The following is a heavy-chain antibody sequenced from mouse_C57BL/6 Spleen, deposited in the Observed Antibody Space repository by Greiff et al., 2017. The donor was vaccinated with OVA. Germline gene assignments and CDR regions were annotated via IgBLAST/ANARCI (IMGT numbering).Heavy chain of an antibody. Sequence: DVKLVESEGGLVQPGSSMKLSCTASGFTFSDYYMAWVRQVPEKGLEWVANINYDGSSTYYLDSLKSRFIISRDNAKNILYLQMSSLKSEDTATYDCARSPLDYYGYYFDYWGQGTTLTVSS. V-gene: IGHV5-16*01. J-gene: IGHJ2*01. D-gene: IGHD1-1*01. CDR2: INYDGSST. CDR3: ARSPLDYYGYYFDY. CDR1: GFTFSDYY.